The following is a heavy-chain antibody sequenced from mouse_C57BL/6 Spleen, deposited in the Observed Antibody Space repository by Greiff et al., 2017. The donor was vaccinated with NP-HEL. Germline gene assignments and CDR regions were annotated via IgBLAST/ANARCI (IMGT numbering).Heavy chain of an antibody. CDR3: ARRGPIIDSSGYPAWFAY. CDR2: IYPRSGNT. J-gene: IGHJ3*01. V-gene: IGHV1-81*01. D-gene: IGHD3-2*02. Sequence: QVQLQQSGAELARPGASVKLSCKASGYTFTSYGISWVKQRTGQGLEWIGEIYPRSGNTYYNEKFKGKATLTADKSSSTAYMELRSLTSEDSAVYFCARRGPIIDSSGYPAWFAYWGQGTLVTVSA. CDR1: GYTFTSYG.